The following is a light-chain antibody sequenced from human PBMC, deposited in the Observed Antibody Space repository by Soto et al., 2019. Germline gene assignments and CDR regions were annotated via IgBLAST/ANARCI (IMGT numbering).Light chain of an antibody. Sequence: DIQMTQYPSTLSASVGDRVTITCRASQSISSWLAWYQQKPGKAPKLLIYDASSLESGVPSRFSGSGSGTECTLTISSLQTDDFATYYCQQYNSYSGTFGQGTKVELK. CDR1: QSISSW. CDR2: DAS. V-gene: IGKV1-5*01. J-gene: IGKJ1*01. CDR3: QQYNSYSGT.